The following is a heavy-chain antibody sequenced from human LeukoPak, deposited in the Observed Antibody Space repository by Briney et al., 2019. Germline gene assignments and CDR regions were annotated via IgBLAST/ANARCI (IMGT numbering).Heavy chain of an antibody. J-gene: IGHJ4*02. V-gene: IGHV4-39*01. CDR3: ATELRYFDWLFPNYFDS. CDR2: IYHTGTT. D-gene: IGHD3-9*01. Sequence: SETLSLTCTVSGGSISRTGYYWGWIRQPPGKGLEWIGSIYHTGTTYYSSSLKSRVTISVDTSKNQFPLKLTSVTAADTAVYFCATELRYFDWLFPNYFDSRGQGTLVTVSS. CDR1: GGSISRTGYY.